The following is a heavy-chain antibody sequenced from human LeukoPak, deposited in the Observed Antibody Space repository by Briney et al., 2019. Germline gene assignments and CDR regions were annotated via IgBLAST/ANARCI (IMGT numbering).Heavy chain of an antibody. CDR3: AREAELSIAGAFDY. V-gene: IGHV4-30-2*01. Sequence: SGTLSLTCTVSGGSISSGDYYWSWIRQPPGKGLEWIGYIYHSGSTYYNPSLKGRVTISVDRSKNQFSLKLNSVTAADTAVYYCAREAELSIAGAFDYWGQGTLVTVSS. J-gene: IGHJ4*02. CDR2: IYHSGST. D-gene: IGHD1-26*01. CDR1: GGSISSGDYY.